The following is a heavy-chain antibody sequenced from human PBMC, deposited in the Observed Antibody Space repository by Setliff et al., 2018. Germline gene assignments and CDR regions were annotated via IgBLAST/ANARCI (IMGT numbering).Heavy chain of an antibody. CDR2: IWDDGGNK. CDR1: GFTFSGFE. J-gene: IGHJ4*02. Sequence: PGGSLRLSCAASGFTFSGFEMLWVRQAPGKGLEWVAVIWDDGGNKYHADSVKGRFTISRDNSKNTLYLQMNSLRPEDTAVYYCARTCSGSGCYAGLESWGQGTPVTVSS. V-gene: IGHV3-33*08. CDR3: ARTCSGSGCYAGLES. D-gene: IGHD2-15*01.